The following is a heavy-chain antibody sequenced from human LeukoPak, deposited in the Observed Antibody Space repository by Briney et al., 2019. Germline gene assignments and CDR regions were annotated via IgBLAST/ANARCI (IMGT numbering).Heavy chain of an antibody. CDR3: AKDRVDGSGSQFDS. D-gene: IGHD3-10*01. CDR1: GFTFNNHA. CDR2: ISGSGAMT. J-gene: IGHJ4*02. V-gene: IGHV3-23*01. Sequence: PGGSLLLSCAASGFTFNNHAMIWVRPAPGKGLEWVSSISGSGAMTYYGDSVKGRFTISRDNAMDTLYLQMNSLRADDTAVYYCAKDRVDGSGSQFDSWGQGSLVIVSS.